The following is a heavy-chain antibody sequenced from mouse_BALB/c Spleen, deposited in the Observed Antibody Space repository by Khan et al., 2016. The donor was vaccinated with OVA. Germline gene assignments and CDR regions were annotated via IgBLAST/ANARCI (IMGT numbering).Heavy chain of an antibody. J-gene: IGHJ4*01. Sequence: LVQYGPEVKKPGETVKISCKASGHTFTKFGMNWVKQAPGKGLKWMGWINTYTGEPTYADDFNGRFAFSLETSASTAYLQINNLKNEDTATYFCARPPYFSYVLDNWGQGTSVTVSS. V-gene: IGHV9-3-1*01. CDR1: GHTFTKFG. CDR2: INTYTGEP. D-gene: IGHD2-10*01. CDR3: ARPPYFSYVLDN.